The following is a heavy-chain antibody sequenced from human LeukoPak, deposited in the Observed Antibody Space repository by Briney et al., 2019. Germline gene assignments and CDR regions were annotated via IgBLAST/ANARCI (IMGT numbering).Heavy chain of an antibody. CDR1: GFIFSNYW. J-gene: IGHJ6*03. V-gene: IGHV3-74*01. Sequence: GGSLRLSCAASGFIFSNYWMHWVRHAPGKGLVWVSRINSDGSSTSYADFAKGRFTISRDNAKNTLYLQMNSLRAEDTAVYYCARDDQYYYYYYMDVWGKGTTVTISS. CDR3: ARDDQYYYYYYMDV. CDR2: INSDGSST. D-gene: IGHD2-2*01.